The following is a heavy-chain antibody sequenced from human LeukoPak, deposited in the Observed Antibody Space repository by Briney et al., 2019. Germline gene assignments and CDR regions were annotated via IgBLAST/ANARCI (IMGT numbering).Heavy chain of an antibody. CDR2: INHSGST. D-gene: IGHD3-10*01. CDR1: GGSFSGYY. J-gene: IGHJ4*02. CDR3: ARGRRYYYGSGGIEDY. Sequence: SETLSLTCAVYGGSFSGYYWSWIRQPPGKGLEWIGEINHSGSTNYNPSLKSRVTISVDTSKNQFSLKLSSVTAAYTAVYYCARGRRYYYGSGGIEDYWGQGTLVTVSS. V-gene: IGHV4-34*01.